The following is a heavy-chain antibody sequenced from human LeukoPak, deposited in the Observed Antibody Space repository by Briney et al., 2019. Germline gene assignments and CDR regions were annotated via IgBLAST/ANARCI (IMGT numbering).Heavy chain of an antibody. CDR2: ISGYNGKT. D-gene: IGHD3-9*01. V-gene: IGHV1-18*01. J-gene: IGHJ5*02. CDR3: AKDWHILTGRSCFDP. Sequence: ASVKVSCKASGYTFNTYGITWVRQAPGQGLEWMGWISGYNGKTKYAQKLQDRVTMTTDTSTTTAYMELRSLRFDDTAIYYCAKDWHILTGRSCFDPWGQGTLVTVSS. CDR1: GYTFNTYG.